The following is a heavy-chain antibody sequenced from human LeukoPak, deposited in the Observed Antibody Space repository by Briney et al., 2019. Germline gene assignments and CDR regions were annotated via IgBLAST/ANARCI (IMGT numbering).Heavy chain of an antibody. CDR1: GWSFSGYY. J-gene: IGHJ4*02. CDR3: ARAGATGRGTFDY. CDR2: INNSGST. Sequence: KPSETLSLTCAVYGWSFSGYYWSWIRQPPGKGLEWIGEINNSGSTNYNPSLKSRVTISVATSKNQFSLKLSSVTAADTAVYYCARAGATGRGTFDYWGQGTLVTVSS. V-gene: IGHV4-34*01. D-gene: IGHD1-14*01.